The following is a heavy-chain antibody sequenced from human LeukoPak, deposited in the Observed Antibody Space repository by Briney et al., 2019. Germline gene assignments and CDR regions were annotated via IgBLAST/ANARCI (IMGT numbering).Heavy chain of an antibody. Sequence: GGSLRLSCAASGFTFSSYGMNWVRQAPGKGLEWVSGISWNSGSIGYADSVKGRFTISRDNAKNSLYLQMNSLRAEDTALYHCARVRLGYSSSWFYYYMDVWGKGTTVTISS. CDR1: GFTFSSYG. CDR3: ARVRLGYSSSWFYYYMDV. D-gene: IGHD6-13*01. CDR2: ISWNSGSI. V-gene: IGHV3-9*01. J-gene: IGHJ6*03.